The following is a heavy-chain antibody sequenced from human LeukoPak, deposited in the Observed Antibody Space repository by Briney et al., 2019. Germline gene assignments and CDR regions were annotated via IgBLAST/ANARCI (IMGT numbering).Heavy chain of an antibody. CDR3: AKGGAQV. CDR1: GFTFSSDA. V-gene: IGHV3-23*01. CDR2: ISSTGGST. Sequence: PGGSLRLSCAASGFTFSSDAMRWVRQAPGKGLEWVSAISSTGGSTYYADSVGGRFIISRDSSKNTLYLQMNSLRVEDTAVYYCAKGGAQVGGQGTLVTVSS. J-gene: IGHJ4*02. D-gene: IGHD1-26*01.